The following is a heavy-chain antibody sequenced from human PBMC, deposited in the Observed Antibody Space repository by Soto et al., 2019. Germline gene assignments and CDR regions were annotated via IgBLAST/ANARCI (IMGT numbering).Heavy chain of an antibody. V-gene: IGHV4-59*11. D-gene: IGHD3-16*01. CDR3: AAGGGGIERPYYFDF. Sequence: QVQLQESGPGLVKPSETLSLTCTVSGGSIRSHYWSWIRQSPGKGLEWIGYIYYSGSTSYNPSLKRRVTISVDTSRSQFSLKVNPVTAAGTAGYYWAAGGGGIERPYYFDFCDQGTLVTVSS. J-gene: IGHJ4*02. CDR1: GGSIRSHY. CDR2: IYYSGST.